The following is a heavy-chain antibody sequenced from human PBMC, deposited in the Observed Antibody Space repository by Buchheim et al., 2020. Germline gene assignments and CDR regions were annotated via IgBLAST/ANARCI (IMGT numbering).Heavy chain of an antibody. J-gene: IGHJ6*02. Sequence: QVQLVQSGAEVKKPGASVKVSCKASGYTFTSYYMHWVRQAPGQGLEWMGIINPSGGSTSYAQKFQGRVTMTRDTSTSTVYMELSSPRSEDTAVYYCARDYSSGWLYGPGYYYYGMDVWGQGTT. CDR1: GYTFTSYY. CDR2: INPSGGST. D-gene: IGHD6-19*01. V-gene: IGHV1-46*01. CDR3: ARDYSSGWLYGPGYYYYGMDV.